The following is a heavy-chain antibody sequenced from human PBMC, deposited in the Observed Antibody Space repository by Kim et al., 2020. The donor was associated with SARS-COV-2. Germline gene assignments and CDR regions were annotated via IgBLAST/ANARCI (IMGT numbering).Heavy chain of an antibody. J-gene: IGHJ3*02. Sequence: GGSLRLSCAASGFTFSSYSMNWVRQAPGKGLEWVSSISSSSSYIYYADSVKGRFTISRDNAKNSLYLQMNSLRAEDTAVYYCARDSPWLRPKTHHAFDIWGQGTMVTVSS. CDR1: GFTFSSYS. V-gene: IGHV3-21*01. D-gene: IGHD6-19*01. CDR3: ARDSPWLRPKTHHAFDI. CDR2: ISSSSSYI.